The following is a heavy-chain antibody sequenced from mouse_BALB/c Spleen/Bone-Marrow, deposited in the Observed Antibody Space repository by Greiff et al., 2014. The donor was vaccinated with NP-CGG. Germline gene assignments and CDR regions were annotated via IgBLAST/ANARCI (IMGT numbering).Heavy chain of an antibody. CDR2: INSGGSYT. V-gene: IGHV5-6*02. Sequence: EVKLVESGGDLVKPGGSLKLSCAASGFTFSTYGMSWVRQTPDKRLEWVATINSGGSYTYYPDSVMGRFTISRDNAKNTLYLQMTSLKSEDTAMYYCTRRVRYDERTDMDYWGHGTSVTVSS. CDR1: GFTFSTYG. J-gene: IGHJ4*01. CDR3: TRRVRYDERTDMDY. D-gene: IGHD2-14*01.